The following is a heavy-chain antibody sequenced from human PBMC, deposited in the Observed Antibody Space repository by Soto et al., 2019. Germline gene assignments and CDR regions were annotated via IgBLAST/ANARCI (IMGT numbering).Heavy chain of an antibody. D-gene: IGHD3-22*01. CDR2: ISYGGGTT. CDR1: GFTFSSYW. J-gene: IGHJ4*02. V-gene: IGHV3-23*01. Sequence: GGSLRLSCAASGFTFSSYWMHWVRQAPGKGLEWVSAISYGGGTTYYADSVKGRFTISRDNSKNTLYLQMNSLRAEDTAVYYCAKNPGYYYDSTGYHFDYWGQGTLVTVSS. CDR3: AKNPGYYYDSTGYHFDY.